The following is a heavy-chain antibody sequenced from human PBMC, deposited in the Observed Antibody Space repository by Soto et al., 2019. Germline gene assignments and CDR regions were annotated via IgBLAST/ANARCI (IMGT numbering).Heavy chain of an antibody. D-gene: IGHD3-10*01. J-gene: IGHJ6*02. Sequence: PGGSLRLSGEPAGFTFSDYYMSWIRQVPGKGLEWVSYISSGVTPIYYADSVKGGFTISRDNAQNSLYLHMTSLTAEDTALYYCVRGPEELVYYNSIDVWGQGTTVTVSS. CDR1: GFTFSDYY. CDR3: VRGPEELVYYNSIDV. CDR2: ISSGVTPI. V-gene: IGHV3-11*01.